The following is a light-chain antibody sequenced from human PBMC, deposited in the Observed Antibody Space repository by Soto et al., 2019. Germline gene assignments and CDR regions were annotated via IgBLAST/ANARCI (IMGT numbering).Light chain of an antibody. Sequence: EIVLTQSPATLSLFPGERATLSCRARQRVRTYLAWFQHKPCQAPRLLLSKASNRATGVPARFRGSGSGIKFTLTIRGLEAQDSAVYYCQQHSRWPTTFGGATKVDIK. V-gene: IGKV3-11*01. CDR1: QRVRTY. CDR3: QQHSRWPTT. J-gene: IGKJ4*01. CDR2: KAS.